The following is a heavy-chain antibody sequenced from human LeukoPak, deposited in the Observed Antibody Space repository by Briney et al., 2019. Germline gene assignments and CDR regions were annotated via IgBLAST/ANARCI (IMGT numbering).Heavy chain of an antibody. CDR3: ARERSGNYYNAFDI. V-gene: IGHV3-74*01. CDR2: INSDGSST. CDR1: GFTFSSYW. D-gene: IGHD1-26*01. J-gene: IGHJ3*02. Sequence: GGSLRLSCAASGFTFSSYWMHWVRQAPGKGLVWVSRINSDGSSTSYADSVKGRFTISRDNAKNTLHLQMNSLRAEDTAMYYCARERSGNYYNAFDIWGQGTMVTVSS.